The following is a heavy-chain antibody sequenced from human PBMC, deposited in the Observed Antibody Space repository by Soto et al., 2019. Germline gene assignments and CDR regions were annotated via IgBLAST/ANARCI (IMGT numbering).Heavy chain of an antibody. J-gene: IGHJ4*02. CDR2: ISYDGSNK. Sequence: GGSLRVSCAPSVLPFSIYGMHWVGQAPGKGLDWVAVISYDGSNKYYADSVKGRFTISRDNSKNTLYLQMNSLRAEDTALYYCPTIAAAGFPSPYFDCWGQGTMVTGSS. D-gene: IGHD6-13*01. CDR3: PTIAAAGFPSPYFDC. CDR1: VLPFSIYG. V-gene: IGHV3-30*03.